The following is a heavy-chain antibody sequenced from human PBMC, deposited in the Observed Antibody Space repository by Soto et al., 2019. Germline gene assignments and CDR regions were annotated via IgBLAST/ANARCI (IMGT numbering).Heavy chain of an antibody. D-gene: IGHD3-22*01. Sequence: QVQLQESGPGLVKPSQTLSLTCTVSGGSLSSGGYYWTWIRQHPGKSLEWIGYIFHSGNTYYNPSLKSRLNISVDTSKNQFSLKLRSLTAADTAVYYCARALSSGPYVNYWGQGTLVTVSS. J-gene: IGHJ4*02. CDR1: GGSLSSGGYY. CDR2: IFHSGNT. CDR3: ARALSSGPYVNY. V-gene: IGHV4-31*03.